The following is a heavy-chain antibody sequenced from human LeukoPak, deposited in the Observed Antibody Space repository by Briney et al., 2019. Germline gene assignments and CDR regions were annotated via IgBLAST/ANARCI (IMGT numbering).Heavy chain of an antibody. CDR3: ARDLSAGYSYEGY. CDR1: GFTFSSYS. J-gene: IGHJ4*02. D-gene: IGHD5-18*01. Sequence: GGSLRLSCAASGFTFSSYSMNWVRQAPGKGLEWVSSISSSSSYIYYADSVKGRFTISRDNAKNSLYLQMNSLRAEDTAVYYCARDLSAGYSYEGYWGQGTLVTVSS. V-gene: IGHV3-21*01. CDR2: ISSSSSYI.